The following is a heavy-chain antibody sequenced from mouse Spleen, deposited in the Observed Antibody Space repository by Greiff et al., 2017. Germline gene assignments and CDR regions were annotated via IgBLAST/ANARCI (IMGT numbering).Heavy chain of an antibody. CDR3: AYDGYYDAMDY. CDR2: IDPEDGET. V-gene: IGHV14-2*01. CDR1: GFNITDYY. D-gene: IGHD2-3*01. J-gene: IGHJ4*01. Sequence: VQLKESGAELVKPGASVKLSCTASGFNITDYYMHWVKQRTEQGLEWIGRIDPEDGETKYAPKFQGKATITADTSSNTAYLQLSSLTSEDTAVYYCAYDGYYDAMDYWGQGTSVTVSS.